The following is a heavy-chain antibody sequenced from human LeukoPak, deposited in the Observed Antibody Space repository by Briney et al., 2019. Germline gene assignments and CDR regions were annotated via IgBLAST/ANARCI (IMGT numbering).Heavy chain of an antibody. D-gene: IGHD6-13*01. CDR2: IRYDGSNK. CDR1: GFTFSSYG. J-gene: IGHJ4*02. V-gene: IGHV3-30*02. Sequence: GGSLRLSCAASGFTFSSYGMHWVRQAPGKGREWVAFIRYDGSNKYYANSVKGRFTISGDNSKNSLYLQMNSLRAENTAVYYCAKDVEQQLVIDYWGQGTLVTVSS. CDR3: AKDVEQQLVIDY.